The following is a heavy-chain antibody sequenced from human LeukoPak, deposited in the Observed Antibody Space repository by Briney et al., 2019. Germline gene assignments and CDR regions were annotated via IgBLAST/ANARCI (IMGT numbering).Heavy chain of an antibody. CDR3: ARDVSSTLILDY. V-gene: IGHV4-30-4*08. CDR2: IYYSGNT. J-gene: IGHJ4*02. Sequence: PSETLSLTCTVSGGSLSGGDYYWSWIRQPPGQGLEWIGYIYYSGNTYYNPSLKSRVTMSVDTSKNQFSLKLNSVTAADTAVYYCARDVSSTLILDYWGQGTLVTVSS. D-gene: IGHD2-21*01. CDR1: GGSLSGGDYY.